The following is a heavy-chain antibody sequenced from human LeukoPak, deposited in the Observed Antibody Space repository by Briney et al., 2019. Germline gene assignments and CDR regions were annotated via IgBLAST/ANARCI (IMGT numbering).Heavy chain of an antibody. V-gene: IGHV3-74*01. CDR2: INSDGSST. Sequence: HTGGSLRLSCAASGFTFSSYWMHWVRQAPGKGLVWVSRINSDGSSTSYADSVKGRFTISRDNAKNTLYLQMNSLRAEDTAVYYCARERGVRGNAFDIWGQGTMVTVSS. D-gene: IGHD3-10*01. CDR3: ARERGVRGNAFDI. J-gene: IGHJ3*02. CDR1: GFTFSSYW.